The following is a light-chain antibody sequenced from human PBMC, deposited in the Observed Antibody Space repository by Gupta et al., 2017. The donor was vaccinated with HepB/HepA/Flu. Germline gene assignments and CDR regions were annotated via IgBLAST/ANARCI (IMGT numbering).Light chain of an antibody. CDR3: QQYGSSPYT. Sequence: EIVLTQSPVTLSLSPGERATLSCRSSQSFSSSYLAWYQQKPGQAPRLLIYGASGRATGIPDRFSGSGSGTDFTLTISRLEPEDFAVYYCQQYGSSPYTFGQGTKLEIK. CDR1: QSFSSSY. CDR2: GAS. J-gene: IGKJ2*01. V-gene: IGKV3-20*01.